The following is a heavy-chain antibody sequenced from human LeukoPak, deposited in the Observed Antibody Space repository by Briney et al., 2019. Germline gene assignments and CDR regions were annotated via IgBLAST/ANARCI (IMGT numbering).Heavy chain of an antibody. V-gene: IGHV3-48*04. D-gene: IGHD3-22*01. J-gene: IGHJ6*03. CDR2: ISSSSSTI. CDR3: ARVDSPDYYDSSGYYYYYYYMDV. CDR1: GFTFSSYS. Sequence: PGGSLRPSCAASGFTFSSYSMNWVRQAPGKGLEWVSYISSSSSTIYYADSVKGRFTISRDNAKNSLYLQMNSLRAEDTAVYYCARVDSPDYYDSSGYYYYYYYMDVWGKGTTVTVSS.